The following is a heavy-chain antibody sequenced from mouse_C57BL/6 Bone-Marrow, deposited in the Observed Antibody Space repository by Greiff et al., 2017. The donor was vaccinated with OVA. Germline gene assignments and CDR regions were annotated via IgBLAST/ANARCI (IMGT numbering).Heavy chain of an antibody. CDR3: TRGYYFDY. CDR1: GYTFTSYT. J-gene: IGHJ2*01. Sequence: VQLQQSGAELARPGASVKMSCKASGYTFTSYTIHWVQQRPGQGLEWIGYIDTTNDYTNSNQKFKGKATLTADKSSSTAYMQLSSLTSEDAAVYYCTRGYYFDYGGQGTTLTVSS. V-gene: IGHV1-4*01. CDR2: IDTTNDYT.